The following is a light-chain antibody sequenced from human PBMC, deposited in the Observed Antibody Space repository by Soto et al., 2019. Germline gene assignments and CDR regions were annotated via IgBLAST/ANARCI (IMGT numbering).Light chain of an antibody. CDR2: AAS. V-gene: IGKV1-8*01. J-gene: IGKJ1*01. Sequence: AIRMTQSPSSFSASTGDRVTITCRASQGISSYLAWYQQKPGKAPKLLSYAASTLQSGFPSRFSGSGFWTDFTLTIRCLQSEDCATYYCQQCYIYPRTFGQGTKGEIK. CDR3: QQCYIYPRT. CDR1: QGISSY.